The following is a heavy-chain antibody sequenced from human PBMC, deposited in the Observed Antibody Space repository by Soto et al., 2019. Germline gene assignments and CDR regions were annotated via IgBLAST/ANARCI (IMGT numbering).Heavy chain of an antibody. D-gene: IGHD6-13*01. CDR2: ISWNRGTI. CDR1: GFTFDDYA. J-gene: IGHJ6*02. CDR3: AKDMRGGSSSSRYDYGLDV. V-gene: IGHV3-9*01. Sequence: EVQLVESGGGLVQPGRSLRLSCAASGFTFDDYAMHWVRQAPGKGLEWVSGISWNRGTIVYADSVKGRFTISSDNAKNYLYLQMNSLRGEDTALYYCAKDMRGGSSSSRYDYGLDVWGQGTTVTVSS.